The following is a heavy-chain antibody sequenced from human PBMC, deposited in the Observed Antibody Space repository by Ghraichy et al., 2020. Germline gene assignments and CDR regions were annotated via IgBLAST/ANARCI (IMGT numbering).Heavy chain of an antibody. CDR3: ASSGYYYGYYYYDMDV. V-gene: IGHV3-48*02. CDR1: GFTFSTYN. CDR2: ISSSSNTI. J-gene: IGHJ6*02. Sequence: GGSLRLSCAASGFTFSTYNMNWVRQAPGKGLEWVSYISSSSNTIYYADSVKGRFTISRDNAKNSLFLQMNSLRDEDTAVYYCASSGYYYGYYYYDMDVWGQGTTVTVSS. D-gene: IGHD3-22*01.